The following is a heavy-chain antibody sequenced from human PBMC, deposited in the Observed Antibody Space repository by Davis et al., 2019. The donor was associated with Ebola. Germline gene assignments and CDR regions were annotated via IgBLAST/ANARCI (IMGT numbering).Heavy chain of an antibody. J-gene: IGHJ4*02. CDR2: IFSNDEK. CDR3: ARNHMVRGVIDY. V-gene: IGHV2-26*01. CDR1: WFSLSNARMG. Sequence: SGPTLVKPTETLTLTCTVSWFSLSNARMGVSWIRQPPGKALEWLAHIFSNDEKSYSTSLKSRLTISKDTSKSQVVLTMTNMDPVDTATYYCARNHMVRGVIDYWGQGTLVTVSS. D-gene: IGHD3-10*01.